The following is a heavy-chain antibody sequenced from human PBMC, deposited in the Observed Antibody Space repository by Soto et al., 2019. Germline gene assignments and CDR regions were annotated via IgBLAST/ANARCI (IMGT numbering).Heavy chain of an antibody. CDR3: ARSLYYYDSSGYYAYYFDY. CDR2: IYYSGST. V-gene: IGHV4-59*01. CDR1: GGSISSYY. Sequence: QVQLQESGPGLVKPSETLSLTCTVSGGSISSYYWSWIRQPPGKGLEWIGYIYYSGSTNYNPSLKSRVTISVDTSTNQFSLQLSTVPDADTAVYYCARSLYYYDSSGYYAYYFDYWGRGTLVAVSS. J-gene: IGHJ4*02. D-gene: IGHD3-22*01.